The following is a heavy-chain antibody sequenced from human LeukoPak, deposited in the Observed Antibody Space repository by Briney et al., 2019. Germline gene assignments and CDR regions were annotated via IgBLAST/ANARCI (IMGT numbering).Heavy chain of an antibody. D-gene: IGHD3-3*01. Sequence: AGGSLRLSCAASGFTFSSYSMNWVRQAPGKGLEWVSSISSSSSYIYYADSVKGRFTISRDNAKNSLYLQMNSLRAEDTAVYYCARFGGLTTIDYWGQGTLVTVSS. V-gene: IGHV3-21*01. CDR1: GFTFSSYS. CDR3: ARFGGLTTIDY. CDR2: ISSSSSYI. J-gene: IGHJ4*02.